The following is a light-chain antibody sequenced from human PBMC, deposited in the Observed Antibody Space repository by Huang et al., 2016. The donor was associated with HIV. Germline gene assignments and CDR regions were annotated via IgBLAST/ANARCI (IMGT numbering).Light chain of an antibody. CDR3: QQTSSVPLT. Sequence: DIQMTQSPSSLSASVGDRISITCRASQTISTFLNWYQQQPGKAPKLLSYAASNLQSGVSSRFSGTGSGTHFTLTVTCLQPDDFATCFCQQTSSVPLTFGGGTRVE. J-gene: IGKJ4*01. CDR2: AAS. V-gene: IGKV1-39*01. CDR1: QTISTF.